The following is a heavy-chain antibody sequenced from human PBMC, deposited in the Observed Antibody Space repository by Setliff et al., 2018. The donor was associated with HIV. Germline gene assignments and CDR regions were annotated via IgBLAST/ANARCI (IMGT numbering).Heavy chain of an antibody. Sequence: GGSLRLSCAASGFTFSSYDMNWVRQVPGKGLEWVSTINWSGAIIGYADSVKGRFTISRDNAKNSLYLQMNVLRAEDTAFYYCTTRSGGDDYWGQGTLVTVSS. CDR1: GFTFSSYD. J-gene: IGHJ4*02. CDR3: TTRSGGDDY. D-gene: IGHD3-16*01. V-gene: IGHV3-20*04. CDR2: INWSGAII.